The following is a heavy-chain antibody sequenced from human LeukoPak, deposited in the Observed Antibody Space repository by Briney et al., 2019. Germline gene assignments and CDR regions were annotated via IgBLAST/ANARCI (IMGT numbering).Heavy chain of an antibody. V-gene: IGHV3-23*01. CDR1: GFTFSSYS. Sequence: PGGSLRLSCAASGFTFSSYSMNWVRQAPGKGLEWVSAISGSGGSTYYADSVKGRFTISRDNSENTLYLQMNSLGAEDTAVYYCARAPPYYLTYYYYMDVWGKGTTVTVSS. CDR2: ISGSGGST. J-gene: IGHJ6*03. CDR3: ARAPPYYLTYYYYMDV. D-gene: IGHD3-10*01.